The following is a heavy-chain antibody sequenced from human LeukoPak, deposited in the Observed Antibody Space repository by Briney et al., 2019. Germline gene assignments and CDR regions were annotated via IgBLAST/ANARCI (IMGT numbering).Heavy chain of an antibody. CDR1: GGSLSSSSYY. CDR2: IYYSGST. Sequence: PSETLSLTCTVSGGSLSSSSYYWGWIRQPPGKGLEWIGSIYYSGSTYYNPSLKSRVTISVDTSKNQFSLKLSSVTAADTAVYYCARSYYYDSSGLTGDYWGQGTLVTVSS. V-gene: IGHV4-39*01. CDR3: ARSYYYDSSGLTGDY. J-gene: IGHJ4*02. D-gene: IGHD3-22*01.